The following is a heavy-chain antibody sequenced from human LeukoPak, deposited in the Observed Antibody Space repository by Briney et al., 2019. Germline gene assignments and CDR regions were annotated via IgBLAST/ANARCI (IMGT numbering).Heavy chain of an antibody. CDR2: ISSSAYDI. CDR3: AELGITMIGGV. D-gene: IGHD3-10*02. J-gene: IGHJ6*04. CDR1: GFTFSTYA. Sequence: GGSLRLSCAASGFTFSTYAMSWVRQAPGKGLEWVSSISSSAYDIFDADSVKGRFTISRDNAKNSLYLQMNSLRAEDTAVYYCAELGITMIGGVWGKGTTVTISS. V-gene: IGHV3-23*01.